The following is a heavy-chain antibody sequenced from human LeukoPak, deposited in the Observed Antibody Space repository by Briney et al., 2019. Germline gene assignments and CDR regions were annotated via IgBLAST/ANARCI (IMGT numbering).Heavy chain of an antibody. CDR2: IIPIFGTA. J-gene: IGHJ3*02. CDR1: GGTFSSYA. CDR3: ARDLYSSSHDAFDI. D-gene: IGHD6-13*01. V-gene: IGHV1-69*05. Sequence: SVKVSCKASGGTFSSYAISWVRQAPGQGLEWMGGIIPIFGTANYAQKFQGRVTITTDESTRTAYMEQSSLRSEDTAVYYCARDLYSSSHDAFDIWGQGTMVTVSS.